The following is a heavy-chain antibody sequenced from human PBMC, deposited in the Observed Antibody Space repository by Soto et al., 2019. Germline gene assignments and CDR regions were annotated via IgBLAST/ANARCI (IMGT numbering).Heavy chain of an antibody. D-gene: IGHD6-6*01. Sequence: PGESLKISCKGSGYSFTSYWISWVRQMPGKGLEWMGRIDPSDSYTNYSPSFQGHVTISADKSISTAYLQWSSLKASDTAMYYCARQGEYSSSPIYYYYYGMDVWGQGTTVTVSS. CDR3: ARQGEYSSSPIYYYYYGMDV. J-gene: IGHJ6*02. CDR2: IDPSDSYT. CDR1: GYSFTSYW. V-gene: IGHV5-10-1*01.